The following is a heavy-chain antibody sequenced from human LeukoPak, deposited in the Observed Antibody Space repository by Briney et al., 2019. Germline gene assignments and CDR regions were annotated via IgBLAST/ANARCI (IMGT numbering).Heavy chain of an antibody. V-gene: IGHV4-30-2*01. CDR1: GGSISSGGYY. D-gene: IGHD6-19*01. Sequence: PSETLSLTCTVSGGSISSGGYYWSWIRQPPGKGLEWIGYIYHSGSTYYNPSLKSRVTISVDRSKNQFSLKLSSVTAADTAVYYCASRGIAVADSDAFDIWGQGTMVTVSS. J-gene: IGHJ3*02. CDR3: ASRGIAVADSDAFDI. CDR2: IYHSGST.